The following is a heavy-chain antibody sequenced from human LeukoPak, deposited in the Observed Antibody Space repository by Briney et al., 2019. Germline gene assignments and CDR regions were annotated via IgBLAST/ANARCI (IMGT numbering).Heavy chain of an antibody. CDR3: AKDYSSSWYSRYFQH. D-gene: IGHD6-13*01. CDR2: ISGSGGST. CDR1: GFTFSSYA. J-gene: IGHJ1*01. V-gene: IGHV3-23*01. Sequence: GGSLRLSCAASGFTFSSYAMSWVRQAPGNGLEWVSAISGSGGSTYYADSVKGRFTISRDNSKNTLYLQMNSLRAEDTAVYYCAKDYSSSWYSRYFQHWGQGTLVTVSS.